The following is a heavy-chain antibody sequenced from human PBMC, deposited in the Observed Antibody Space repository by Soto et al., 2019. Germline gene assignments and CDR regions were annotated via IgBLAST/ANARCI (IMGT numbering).Heavy chain of an antibody. CDR1: GGTFSSYA. CDR3: ARDCSSTSCFSPDAFDI. Sequence: VASVKVSCKASGGTFSSYAISWVRQAPGQGLEWMGGIIPIFGTANYAQKFQGRVTITADESTSTAYMELSSLRSEDTAVYYCARDCSSTSCFSPDAFDIWGQGTMVTVSS. D-gene: IGHD2-2*01. CDR2: IIPIFGTA. V-gene: IGHV1-69*13. J-gene: IGHJ3*02.